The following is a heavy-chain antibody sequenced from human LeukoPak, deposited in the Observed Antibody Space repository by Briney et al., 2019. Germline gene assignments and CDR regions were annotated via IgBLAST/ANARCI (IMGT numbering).Heavy chain of an antibody. D-gene: IGHD2-21*02. V-gene: IGHV3-48*03. CDR2: ISSSGSTI. J-gene: IGHJ4*02. CDR3: ARHAYCGGDCYSPQGGIDY. Sequence: QSGGSLRLSCAASGFTFSSYEMNWVRQAPGKGLEWVSYISSSGSTIYYADSVKGRFTISRDNAKNSLYLQMNSLRAEDTAVYYCARHAYCGGDCYSPQGGIDYWGQGTLVTVSS. CDR1: GFTFSSYE.